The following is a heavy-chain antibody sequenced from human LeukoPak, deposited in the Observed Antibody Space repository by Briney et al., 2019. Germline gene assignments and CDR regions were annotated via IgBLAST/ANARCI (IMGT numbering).Heavy chain of an antibody. D-gene: IGHD2-15*01. CDR2: ISGSGGST. Sequence: GGSLRLSCAASGFSLRSYVMTWVRQAPGKGLEWVSGISGSGGSTYYADSVKGRFTISRDNSKNTLYLQMNSLRAEDTAVYYCAKDSATPYFDYWGQGTLVTVSS. V-gene: IGHV3-23*01. J-gene: IGHJ4*02. CDR3: AKDSATPYFDY. CDR1: GFSLRSYV.